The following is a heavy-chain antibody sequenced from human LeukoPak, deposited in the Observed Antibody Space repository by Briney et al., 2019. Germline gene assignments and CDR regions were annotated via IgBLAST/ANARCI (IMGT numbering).Heavy chain of an antibody. V-gene: IGHV4-31*03. CDR3: ARDSGYYDFWSGPKGPFDY. Sequence: SATLSLTCTVSGGSISSGGYFWSWIRQHPGKGLEWIGYIYYSGSTYYNPSLKSRVTISVDTSNNQFSLKLSSVTAADTAVYYCARDSGYYDFWSGPKGPFDYWGQGTLVTVSS. J-gene: IGHJ4*02. CDR1: GGSISSGGYF. CDR2: IYYSGST. D-gene: IGHD3-3*01.